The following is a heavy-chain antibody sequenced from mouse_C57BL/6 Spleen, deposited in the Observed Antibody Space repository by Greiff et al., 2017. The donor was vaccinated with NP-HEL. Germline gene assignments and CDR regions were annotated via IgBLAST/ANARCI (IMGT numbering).Heavy chain of an antibody. J-gene: IGHJ2*01. CDR3: TRGNLSFDY. V-gene: IGHV5-9-1*02. CDR2: ISSGGDYT. Sequence: DVQLVESGEGLVKPGGSLKLSCAASGFTFSSYAMSWVRQTPEKRLEWVAYISSGGDYTYYADTVKGRFTISRDNARNTLYLQMSSLKSEDTAMYYCTRGNLSFDYWGQGTTLTVSS. CDR1: GFTFSSYA.